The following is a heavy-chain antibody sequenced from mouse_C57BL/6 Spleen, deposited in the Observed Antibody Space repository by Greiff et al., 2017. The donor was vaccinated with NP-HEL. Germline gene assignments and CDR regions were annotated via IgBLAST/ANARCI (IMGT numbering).Heavy chain of an antibody. CDR2: ISSGGDYI. CDR3: TRAVYYDYDPWFAY. D-gene: IGHD2-4*01. J-gene: IGHJ3*01. V-gene: IGHV5-9-1*02. Sequence: EVMLVESGEGLVKPGGSLKLSCAASGFTFSSYAMSWVCQTPEKRLEWVAYISSGGDYIYYADTVKGRFTISRDNARNTLYLQMSSLKAEDTAMYYCTRAVYYDYDPWFAYWGQGTLVTVSA. CDR1: GFTFSSYA.